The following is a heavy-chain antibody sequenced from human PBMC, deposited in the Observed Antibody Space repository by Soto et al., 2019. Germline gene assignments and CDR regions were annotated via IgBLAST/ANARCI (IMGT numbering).Heavy chain of an antibody. CDR2: ISYDGSNK. V-gene: IGHV3-30*18. J-gene: IGHJ4*02. CDR3: AKRPAAAAAFDY. CDR1: GFTFSSYG. Sequence: GGSLRLSCAASGFTFSSYGMHWVRQAPGKGLEWVAVISYDGSNKYYADSVKGRFTISRDNSKNTLYLQMYSLRAEDTAVYYCAKRPAAAAAFDYWGQGTLVTVSS. D-gene: IGHD6-13*01.